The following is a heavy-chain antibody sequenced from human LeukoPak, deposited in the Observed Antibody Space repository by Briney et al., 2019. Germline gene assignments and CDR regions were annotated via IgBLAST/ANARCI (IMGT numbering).Heavy chain of an antibody. Sequence: GGSLRLSCAASGFTFSSDWMHWVRQGPGKGLEWVSRVNSDGGSTNYADSVKGRFTISRDNAKNTLYLQMNSLRADDTAVYYCARSSGRSPFDMWGQGTMVTVSS. CDR2: VNSDGGST. CDR3: ARSSGRSPFDM. D-gene: IGHD6-19*01. CDR1: GFTFSSDW. J-gene: IGHJ3*02. V-gene: IGHV3-74*01.